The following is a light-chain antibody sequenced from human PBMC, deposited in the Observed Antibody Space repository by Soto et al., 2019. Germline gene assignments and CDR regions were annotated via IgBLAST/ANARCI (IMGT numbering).Light chain of an antibody. CDR1: QGISSW. J-gene: IGKJ3*01. CDR2: AAS. V-gene: IGKV1D-16*01. CDR3: QQYNSYTPT. Sequence: DIQMTQSPSSLSASVGDRVTITCRASQGISSWLAWYQQKPEKDPKSLIYAASSLQSGVPSRFSGSGTGTDFTLTISSLQTEDFATYYCQQYNSYTPTFGPGTKVDIK.